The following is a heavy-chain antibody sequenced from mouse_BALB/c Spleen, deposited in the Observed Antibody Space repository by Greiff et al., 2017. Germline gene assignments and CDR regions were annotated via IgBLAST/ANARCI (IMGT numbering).Heavy chain of an antibody. CDR2: IYPGNGDT. D-gene: IGHD2-10*02. V-gene: IGHV1-12*01. CDR1: GYTFTSYN. J-gene: IGHJ2*01. CDR3: ARMYGNYVYYFDY. Sequence: LQQPGAELVKPGASVKMSCKASGYTFTSYNMHWVKQTPGQGLEWIGAIYPGNGDTSYNQKFKGKATLTADKSSSTAYMQLSSLTSEDSAVYYCARMYGNYVYYFDYWGQGTTLTVSS.